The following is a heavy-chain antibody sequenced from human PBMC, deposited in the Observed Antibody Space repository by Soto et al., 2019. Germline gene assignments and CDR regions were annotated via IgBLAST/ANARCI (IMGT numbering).Heavy chain of an antibody. CDR3: ARLGSSGWYQGSYFDY. J-gene: IGHJ4*02. CDR1: GGSITRNNHF. CDR2: IQYGGTT. Sequence: QLQLQESGPGLVKASETLSLTCTVSGGSITRNNHFWGWIRQSPGKGLEWIGSIQYGGTTNYNPSLKSRVLMSAETSKNQFSLMMNSVTAADTAVYYCARLGSSGWYQGSYFDYWGQGTLVTVSS. D-gene: IGHD6-19*01. V-gene: IGHV4-39*01.